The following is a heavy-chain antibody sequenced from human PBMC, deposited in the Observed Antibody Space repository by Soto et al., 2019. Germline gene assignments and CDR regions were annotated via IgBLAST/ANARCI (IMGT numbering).Heavy chain of an antibody. CDR2: IYPGVTT. V-gene: IGHV4-4*02. CDR1: GDSVSSNNW. D-gene: IGHD3-3*01. Sequence: QVQLQESGPGLVKPSGTLSLACAVSGDSVSSNNWWSWVRQPPGKGLEWIGEIYPGVTTNYNPSLQSRVTISLAKSNNPFSLELSSVTAADTAVYYCARGSTWSVDPWGQGTLVTVSS. J-gene: IGHJ5*02. CDR3: ARGSTWSVDP.